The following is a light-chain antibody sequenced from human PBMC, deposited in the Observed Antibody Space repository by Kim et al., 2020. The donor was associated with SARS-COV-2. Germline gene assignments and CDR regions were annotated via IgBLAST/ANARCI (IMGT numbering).Light chain of an antibody. V-gene: IGKV1-16*02. CDR3: QQYNGYPYT. CDR2: GAS. CDR1: QGINNY. Sequence: DIQMTQSPSSLSASVGDRITMTCRASQGINNYLAWFQQRPGRAPRSLIYGASNLQSGVPSKFSGSGFGTDFTLTITNLQPEDFATYYCQQYNGYPYTFGQGTKLE. J-gene: IGKJ2*01.